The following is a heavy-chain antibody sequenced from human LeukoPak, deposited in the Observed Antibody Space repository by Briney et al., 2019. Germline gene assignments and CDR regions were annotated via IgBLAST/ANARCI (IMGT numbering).Heavy chain of an antibody. Sequence: SETLSLTCTVSGGSISSYYWSWLRQPPGKGLEWIGYIYYSGSTNYNPSLKSRVTISVDTSKNQFSLKLSSVTAADTAVYYCARGITMVRGVNYYYYGMDVWGKGTTVTVSS. CDR1: GGSISSYY. V-gene: IGHV4-59*01. J-gene: IGHJ6*04. D-gene: IGHD3-10*01. CDR3: ARGITMVRGVNYYYYGMDV. CDR2: IYYSGST.